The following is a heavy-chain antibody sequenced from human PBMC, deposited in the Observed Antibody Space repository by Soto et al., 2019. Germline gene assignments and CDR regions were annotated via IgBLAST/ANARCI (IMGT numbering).Heavy chain of an antibody. CDR2: INHSGST. J-gene: IGHJ4*02. Sequence: SETLSLTCAVYGGSFSGYYWSWIRQPPGKGLEWIGEINHSGSTNYNPSLKSRVTISVDTSKNQFSLKLSSVTAADTAVYYCAREVAYRYYYDSSGYYFYYFDYWGQGTLVTVSS. CDR3: AREVAYRYYYDSSGYYFYYFDY. CDR1: GGSFSGYY. V-gene: IGHV4-34*01. D-gene: IGHD3-22*01.